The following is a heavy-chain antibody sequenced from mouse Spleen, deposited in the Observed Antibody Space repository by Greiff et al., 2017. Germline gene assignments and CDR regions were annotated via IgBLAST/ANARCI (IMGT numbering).Heavy chain of an antibody. V-gene: IGHV5-9-1*02. CDR2: ISSGGDYI. D-gene: IGHD2-2*01. CDR3: TRRGLYYGYDDWYFDV. J-gene: IGHJ1*03. Sequence: EVKVVESGEGLVKPGGSLKLSCAASGFTFSSYAMSWVRQTPEKRLEWVAYISSGGDYIYYADTVKGRFTISRDNARNTLYLQMSSLKSEDTAMYYCTRRGLYYGYDDWYFDVWGTGTTVTVSS. CDR1: GFTFSSYA.